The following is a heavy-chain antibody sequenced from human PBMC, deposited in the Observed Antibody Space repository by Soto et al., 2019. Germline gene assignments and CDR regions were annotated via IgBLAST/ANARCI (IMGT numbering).Heavy chain of an antibody. CDR1: GGSISSSNW. CDR3: AREGYNFGPFDY. Sequence: TSETLSLTCAASGGSISSSNWWSWVRQPPGKGLEWIGEIYHSGSTNYNPSLKSRVTISVDKSKNQFSLKLSSVTAADTAVYYCAREGYNFGPFDYWGQGALVNVSS. CDR2: IYHSGST. V-gene: IGHV4-4*02. D-gene: IGHD5-18*01. J-gene: IGHJ4*02.